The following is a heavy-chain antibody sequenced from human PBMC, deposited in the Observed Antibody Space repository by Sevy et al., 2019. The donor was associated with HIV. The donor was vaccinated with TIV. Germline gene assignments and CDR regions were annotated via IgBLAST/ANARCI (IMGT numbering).Heavy chain of an antibody. Sequence: SETLSLTCTVSGASISSGSYFWTWIRQPAGKGLEWIGRYHTSGSTKYHRSLESRVTMSVDTSKNQFSLKLRSVTAADTALYYCARSIRSGVNSGYSAYFDYWGQGTLVTVSS. J-gene: IGHJ4*02. CDR2: YHTSGST. CDR1: GASISSGSYF. CDR3: ARSIRSGVNSGYSAYFDY. D-gene: IGHD3-22*01. V-gene: IGHV4-61*02.